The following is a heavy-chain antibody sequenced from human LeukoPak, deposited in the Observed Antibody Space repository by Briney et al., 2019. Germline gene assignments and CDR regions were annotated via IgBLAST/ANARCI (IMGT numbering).Heavy chain of an antibody. CDR2: IYYNGNT. CDR1: GGPISSYY. J-gene: IGHJ3*02. D-gene: IGHD2-21*02. Sequence: PSETLSLTCTVSGGPISSYYWSWIRQPPGKGLEWIGNIYYNGNTNYNPSLKSRVTISLVMSKNQISLKLSSVTTADTAMYYCARTDDAFHIWGHGTTVTVSS. V-gene: IGHV4-59*01. CDR3: ARTDDAFHI.